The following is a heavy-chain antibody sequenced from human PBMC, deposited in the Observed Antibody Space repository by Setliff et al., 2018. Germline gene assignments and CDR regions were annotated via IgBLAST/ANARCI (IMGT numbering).Heavy chain of an antibody. Sequence: SETLSLTCTVSGGSISSGSYYWSWIRQPAGKGLGWIGHIYTSGSTNYNPSLKSRVTISVDTSKNQFSLKLSSVTAADTAVYYCARDLVGATDYWGQGTLVTVSS. CDR1: GGSISSGSYY. V-gene: IGHV4-61*09. D-gene: IGHD1-26*01. CDR3: ARDLVGATDY. CDR2: IYTSGST. J-gene: IGHJ4*02.